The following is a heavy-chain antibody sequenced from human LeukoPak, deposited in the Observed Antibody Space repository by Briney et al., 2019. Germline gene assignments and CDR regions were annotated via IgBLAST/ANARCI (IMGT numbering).Heavy chain of an antibody. J-gene: IGHJ4*02. CDR2: IGWNSGSI. CDR1: GFTFGDYA. D-gene: IGHD6-19*01. V-gene: IGHV3-9*03. CDR3: AKSKTLAVAGAIDH. Sequence: SLRLSFAASGFTFGDYAMHRVRQPPGKGLEWVSGIGWNSGSIVYADSVRGRFNISRDNAKNSLYLQMKSLRAEDMALYYCAKSKTLAVAGAIDHWGQGALVTVSS.